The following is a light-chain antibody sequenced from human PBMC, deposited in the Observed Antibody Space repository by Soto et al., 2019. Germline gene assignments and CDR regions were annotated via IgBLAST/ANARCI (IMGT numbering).Light chain of an antibody. CDR2: GAS. Sequence: EIVLTQSPGTLSLSPGESATLSCRASQSVRDNYLAWYQQQKPGQAPRLLIYGASSRAPGVPDRFSGSGSGTDFTLAISRLEPEDFVVYYFQQYGSSSWTFGQGTKVEI. J-gene: IGKJ1*01. CDR1: QSVRDNY. CDR3: QQYGSSSWT. V-gene: IGKV3-20*01.